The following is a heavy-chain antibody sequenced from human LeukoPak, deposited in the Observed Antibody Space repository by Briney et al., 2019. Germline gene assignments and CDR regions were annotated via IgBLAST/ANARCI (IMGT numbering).Heavy chain of an antibody. D-gene: IGHD3-9*01. V-gene: IGHV3-23*01. CDR1: GFTFSSYA. J-gene: IGHJ6*02. Sequence: GASLRLSCAASGFTFSSYAMSWVRQAPGKGLEWVPAISGSGGSTYYADSVKGRFTISRDNSKNTLYLQMNSLRAEDTAVYYCAKREMYDILTGYYFGMDVWGQGTTVTVSS. CDR2: ISGSGGST. CDR3: AKREMYDILTGYYFGMDV.